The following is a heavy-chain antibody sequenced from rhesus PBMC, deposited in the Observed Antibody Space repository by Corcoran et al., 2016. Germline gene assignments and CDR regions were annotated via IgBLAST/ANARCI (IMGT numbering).Heavy chain of an antibody. Sequence: EVQLEVSGGGLVEAGVSLGGPCDSRGFPFGEYGMVRLCPGPGKGLEWISVSRDNGGTIHYADSVASRITDTRDNAQNLLSLEMNSLRVDGTAVCHSTMYISSPLNYWGQGVLVTVSS. J-gene: IGHJ4*01. V-gene: IGHV3-7*01. CDR1: GFPFGEYG. CDR3: TMYISSPLNY. CDR2: SRDNGGTI. D-gene: IGHD6-19*01.